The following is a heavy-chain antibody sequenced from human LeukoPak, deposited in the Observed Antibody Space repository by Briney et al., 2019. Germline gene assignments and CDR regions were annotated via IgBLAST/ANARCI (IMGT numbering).Heavy chain of an antibody. Sequence: RASVKVSCKASGYTFTSYGISWVRQAPGQGLECMGWISAYNGNTNYAQKLQGRVTMTTDTSTSTAYMELRSLRSDDTAVYYCARVIRYSGSSDWFDPWGQGTLVTVSS. CDR2: ISAYNGNT. CDR3: ARVIRYSGSSDWFDP. D-gene: IGHD1-26*01. CDR1: GYTFTSYG. J-gene: IGHJ5*02. V-gene: IGHV1-18*01.